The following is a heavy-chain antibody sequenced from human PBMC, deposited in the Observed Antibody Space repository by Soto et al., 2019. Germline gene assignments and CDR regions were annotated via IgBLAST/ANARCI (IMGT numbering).Heavy chain of an antibody. CDR1: GGSISSYY. CDR2: IYTSGST. D-gene: IGHD2-15*01. Sequence: QVQLQESGPGLVKPSETLSLTCTVSGGSISSYYWSWIRQPAGKGLEWIGRIYTSGSTNYNPSLKSRVTMSVDTSKNQFSLKLSSVTAAGTAVYYCARLGCSGGSCYSYYYYGMDVWGQGTTVTVSS. J-gene: IGHJ6*02. V-gene: IGHV4-4*07. CDR3: ARLGCSGGSCYSYYYYGMDV.